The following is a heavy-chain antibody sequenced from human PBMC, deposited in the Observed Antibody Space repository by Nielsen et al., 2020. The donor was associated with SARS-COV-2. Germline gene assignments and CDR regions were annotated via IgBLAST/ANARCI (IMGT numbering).Heavy chain of an antibody. D-gene: IGHD1-26*01. CDR3: AKGKSGSYFTNFDY. V-gene: IGHV3-13*01. Sequence: GESLKISCAASGFTFSSYDMHWVRQATGKGLEWVSAIGTAGDTYYPGSVKGRFTISRENSKNTLYLQMNSLRAEDTAVYYCAKGKSGSYFTNFDYWGQGTLVTVSS. CDR2: IGTAGDT. CDR1: GFTFSSYD. J-gene: IGHJ4*02.